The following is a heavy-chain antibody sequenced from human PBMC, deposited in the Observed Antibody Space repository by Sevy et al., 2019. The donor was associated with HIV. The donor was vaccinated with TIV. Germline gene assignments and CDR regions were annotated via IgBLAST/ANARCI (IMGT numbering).Heavy chain of an antibody. CDR3: ARAYCSGGRCYSLAY. J-gene: IGHJ4*02. CDR1: GYFFSTYR. Sequence: ASVKVSCEASGYFFSTYRISWVRQAPGQGLEWLGWISPLNGDTNYVQRFQGRVTMITDTSTSTAFMELRSLRADDTAVYYCARAYCSGGRCYSLAYWGQGTLVTVSS. CDR2: ISPLNGDT. D-gene: IGHD2-15*01. V-gene: IGHV1-18*01.